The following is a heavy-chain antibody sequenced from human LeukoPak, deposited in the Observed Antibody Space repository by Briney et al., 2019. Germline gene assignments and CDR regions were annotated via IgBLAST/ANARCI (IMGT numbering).Heavy chain of an antibody. J-gene: IGHJ6*04. CDR3: ARADCGGDCYAAYYYYYGMDV. V-gene: IGHV1-69*01. CDR1: GGTFSGYA. D-gene: IGHD2-21*02. CDR2: IIPIFGTA. Sequence: SVKVSCKASGGTFSGYAISWVRQAPGQGLEWMGGIIPIFGTANYAQKFQGRVTITADESTSTAYMELSSLRSEDTAVYYCARADCGGDCYAAYYYYYGMDVWGKGTTVTVSS.